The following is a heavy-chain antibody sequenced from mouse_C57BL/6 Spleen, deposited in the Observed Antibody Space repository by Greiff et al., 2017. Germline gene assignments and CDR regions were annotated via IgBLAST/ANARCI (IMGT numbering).Heavy chain of an antibody. Sequence: EVQLQQSGPELVKPGASVKIPCKASGYTFTDYNMDWVKQSHGKSLEWIGDINPNNGGTIYNQKFKGKATLTVDKSSSTSYMELRSLTSEATAVYYCASSSGFSFAYWGQGTLVTVSA. CDR3: ASSSGFSFAY. J-gene: IGHJ3*01. D-gene: IGHD3-2*02. V-gene: IGHV1-18*01. CDR1: GYTFTDYN. CDR2: INPNNGGT.